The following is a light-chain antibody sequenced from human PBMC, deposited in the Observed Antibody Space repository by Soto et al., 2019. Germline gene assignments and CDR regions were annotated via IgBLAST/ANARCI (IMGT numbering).Light chain of an antibody. Sequence: EIVLTQSPGTLSLSPGERATLSCRASQSVSSNYFAWYQQKPGQAPRLLIYGISSRATGIPDRFSGSGSGTDFSLTISRLEPEDFEVYYCEQYGSSPRTFGQGTKVEIK. CDR1: QSVSSNY. J-gene: IGKJ1*01. V-gene: IGKV3-20*01. CDR3: EQYGSSPRT. CDR2: GIS.